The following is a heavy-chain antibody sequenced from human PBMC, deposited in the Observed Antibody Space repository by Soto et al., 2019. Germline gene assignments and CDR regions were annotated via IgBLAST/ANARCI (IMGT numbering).Heavy chain of an antibody. J-gene: IGHJ6*02. CDR2: ISSSSSYI. Sequence: GGSLRLSCAASGFTFSSYSMNWVRQAPGKGLEWVSSISSSSSYIYYADSVKGRFTISRDNAKNSLYLQMNSLRAEDTAVYYCARDLYCSGGSCYSGMDVWGQGTTVTVSS. V-gene: IGHV3-21*01. D-gene: IGHD2-15*01. CDR1: GFTFSSYS. CDR3: ARDLYCSGGSCYSGMDV.